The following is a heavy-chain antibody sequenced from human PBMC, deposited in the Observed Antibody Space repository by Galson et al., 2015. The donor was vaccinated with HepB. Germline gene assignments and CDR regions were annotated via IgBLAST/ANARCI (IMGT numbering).Heavy chain of an antibody. D-gene: IGHD2-21*01. CDR2: IYWDDDK. CDR3: ALTYGGGDLGTFDY. V-gene: IGHV2-5*02. CDR1: GFSLSTSGVG. Sequence: PALVKPTQTLTLTCTFSGFSLSTSGVGVGWIRQPPGKALEWLALIYWDDDKRYSPSLKSRLTITKDTSKNQVVLTMTNMDPVDTATYYCALTYGGGDLGTFDYWGQGTLVTVSS. J-gene: IGHJ4*02.